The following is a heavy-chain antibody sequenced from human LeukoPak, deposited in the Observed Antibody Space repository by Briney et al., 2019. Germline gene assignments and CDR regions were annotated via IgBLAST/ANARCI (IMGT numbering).Heavy chain of an antibody. Sequence: PSETLSLTCTVSGGSISSSSYYWGWIRQPPGKGLEWIGSIYYSGSTYYNPSLKSRVTISVDTSKNQFSLKLSSVTAADTAVYYCASLFLDPTKHYYDSSGYTDYWGQGTLVTVSS. D-gene: IGHD3-22*01. V-gene: IGHV4-39*07. CDR3: ASLFLDPTKHYYDSSGYTDY. CDR2: IYYSGST. J-gene: IGHJ4*02. CDR1: GGSISSSSYY.